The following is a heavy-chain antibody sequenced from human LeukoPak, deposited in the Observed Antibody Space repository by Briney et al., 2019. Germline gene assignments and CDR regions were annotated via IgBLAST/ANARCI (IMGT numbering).Heavy chain of an antibody. V-gene: IGHV3-23*01. Sequence: PGGSLRLSCAASGFTFSSYAMSWVRQAPGKGLEWVSAISGSGGSTYYADSVKGRFTISRDDSKNTLYLQMNSLRAEDTAVYYCARDRDIVVVPAAHQFDYWGQGTLVTVSS. CDR1: GFTFSSYA. CDR2: ISGSGGST. J-gene: IGHJ4*02. CDR3: ARDRDIVVVPAAHQFDY. D-gene: IGHD2-2*01.